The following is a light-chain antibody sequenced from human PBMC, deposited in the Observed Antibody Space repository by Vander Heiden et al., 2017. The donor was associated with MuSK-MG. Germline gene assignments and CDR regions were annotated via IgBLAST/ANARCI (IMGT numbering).Light chain of an antibody. CDR1: QSISSW. CDR3: QQDYSYDFT. V-gene: IGKV1-5*03. Sequence: DIQMTQSPSTLSASVGDRVTITCRARQSISSWLAWYQQKPGKAPKLLIYKASSLESGVPSRFSGSGSGTEFTLTISSLQPDDFATYYCQQDYSYDFTFGHGTKVDIK. CDR2: KAS. J-gene: IGKJ3*01.